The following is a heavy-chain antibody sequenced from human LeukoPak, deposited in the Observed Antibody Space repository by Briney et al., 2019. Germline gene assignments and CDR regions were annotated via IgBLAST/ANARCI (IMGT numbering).Heavy chain of an antibody. CDR1: GGTFSSYA. Sequence: SVKVSCKASGGTFSSYAISWVRQAPGQGLEWTGRIIPIFGTANYAQKFQGRVTITTDESTSTAYMELSSLRSEDTAVYYCARDPSYGSYAFDIWGQGTMVTVSS. D-gene: IGHD3-10*01. CDR2: IIPIFGTA. CDR3: ARDPSYGSYAFDI. V-gene: IGHV1-69*05. J-gene: IGHJ3*02.